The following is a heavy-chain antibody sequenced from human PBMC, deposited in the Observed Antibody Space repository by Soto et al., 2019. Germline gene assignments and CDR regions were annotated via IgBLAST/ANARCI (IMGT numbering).Heavy chain of an antibody. Sequence: QVQLVQSGAEVRKPGASVKVSCKASGYTFTSYDINWVRQATGQGLEYLGWMSPNSGNTGYVQKFQGRVTMTWVTSITTAYMELSSLRSEDTAVYFCARGVKYGAYSRWFDPWGQGTLVTVSS. J-gene: IGHJ5*02. CDR1: GYTFTSYD. CDR3: ARGVKYGAYSRWFDP. D-gene: IGHD4-17*01. V-gene: IGHV1-8*01. CDR2: MSPNSGNT.